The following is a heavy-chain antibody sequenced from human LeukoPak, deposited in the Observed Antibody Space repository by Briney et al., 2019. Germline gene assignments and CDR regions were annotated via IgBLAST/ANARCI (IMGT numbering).Heavy chain of an antibody. CDR3: AKDICSGPSCYSREPFDI. CDR1: GYTFTTSG. J-gene: IGHJ3*02. CDR2: ISGYNGDT. Sequence: GASVKVSCKASGYTFTTSGVSWVRQPPGQGLEWVGFISGYNGDTYYAQRFQGRVTIATATSTSTAYMTLRSLTSADTAIHYCAKDICSGPSCYSREPFDIWGQGTMVTVSS. D-gene: IGHD2-2*01. V-gene: IGHV1-18*01.